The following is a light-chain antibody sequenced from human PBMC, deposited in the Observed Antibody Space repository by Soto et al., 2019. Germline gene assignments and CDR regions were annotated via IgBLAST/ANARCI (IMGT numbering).Light chain of an antibody. V-gene: IGKV3-15*01. CDR1: QSISSN. J-gene: IGKJ4*01. CDR3: QHRSNWLA. Sequence: EIVMTHSPATLSVSPWEIATLSCRASQSISSNLAWYQQKPGQAPRLLIDDASTRAAGIPARFSGSGSETEFTLTISSLQSEDFAVYYCQHRSNWLAFGGGTKVDIK. CDR2: DAS.